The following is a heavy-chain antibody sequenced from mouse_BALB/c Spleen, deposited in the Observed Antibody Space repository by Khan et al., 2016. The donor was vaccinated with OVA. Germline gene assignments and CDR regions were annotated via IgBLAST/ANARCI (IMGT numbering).Heavy chain of an antibody. CDR2: YNTNIAYT. Sequence: VQLQESGAELAKPAASVKMSCKATGYTIVNYWTRSVRQRSRQSILWCIYYNTNIAYTENNQNLKNKATLTPDKSYSQAYMQLNSLTTEDSAVYYCAGRGLRWDFDYWGQGTTLTVSS. D-gene: IGHD1-1*01. CDR1: GYTIVNYW. J-gene: IGHJ2*01. CDR3: AGRGLRWDFDY. V-gene: IGHV1-7*01.